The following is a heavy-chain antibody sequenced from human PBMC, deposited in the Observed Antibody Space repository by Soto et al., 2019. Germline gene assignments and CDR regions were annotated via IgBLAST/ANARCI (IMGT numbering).Heavy chain of an antibody. J-gene: IGHJ3*02. CDR3: ANLLPHDGFDI. CDR1: GFTFSSYG. D-gene: IGHD3-22*01. V-gene: IGHV3-30*18. Sequence: QVQLVESGGGVVQPGRSLRLSCAASGFTFSSYGMHSVRQAPGKGLEWVAVISYDGSNKYYADSVKARFTISRDNSKNTLYRQMNSLRAEDTAVYYCANLLPHDGFDIWGQGTMVTVSS. CDR2: ISYDGSNK.